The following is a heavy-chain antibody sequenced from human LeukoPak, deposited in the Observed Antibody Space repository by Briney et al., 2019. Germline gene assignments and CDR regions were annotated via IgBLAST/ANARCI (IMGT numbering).Heavy chain of an antibody. CDR2: ISDYNGNT. V-gene: IGHV1-18*01. D-gene: IGHD2-2*01. CDR3: ASDRCSSTSCYPNWFDP. CDR1: GYTFTSYG. Sequence: ASVKVSCKASGYTFTSYGISWVRQAPGQGLECMGWISDYNGNTNYAKNLRDRVTMTTDTSTSTAYLELTSLRSDDTAVYYCASDRCSSTSCYPNWFDPWGQGTLVPVSS. J-gene: IGHJ5*02.